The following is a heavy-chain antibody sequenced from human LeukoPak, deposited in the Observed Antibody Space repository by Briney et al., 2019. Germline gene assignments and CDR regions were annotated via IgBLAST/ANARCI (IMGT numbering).Heavy chain of an antibody. CDR1: GGSITTYY. Sequence: PSETLSLTCTVSGGSITTYYWSWLRQLPGKGLEWIGYIYYSGRTYYSPSLKSRVTISVDTSKNEFSLKLSSVTAADTAVYYCARTRRDGYNQLSELDYWGQGTLVTVSS. CDR3: ARTRRDGYNQLSELDY. D-gene: IGHD5-24*01. J-gene: IGHJ4*02. V-gene: IGHV4-59*01. CDR2: IYYSGRT.